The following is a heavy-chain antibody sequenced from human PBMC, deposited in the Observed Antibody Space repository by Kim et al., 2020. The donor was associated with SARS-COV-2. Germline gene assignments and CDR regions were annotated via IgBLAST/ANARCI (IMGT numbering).Heavy chain of an antibody. J-gene: IGHJ4*02. Sequence: GGSLRLSCAASGFTVSINYMNWVRQAPEKGLEWVSVIYSGGSTYYADSVKGRFTISRDNSKNTLYLQMNSLKAEDTAVYYCAGGPSRREQLDYWGQGTLVTVSS. V-gene: IGHV3-53*01. CDR3: AGGPSRREQLDY. CDR2: IYSGGST. CDR1: GFTVSINY. D-gene: IGHD1-26*01.